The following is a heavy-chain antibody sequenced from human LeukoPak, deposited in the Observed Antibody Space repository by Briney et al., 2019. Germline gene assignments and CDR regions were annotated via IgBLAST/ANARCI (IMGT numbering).Heavy chain of an antibody. CDR1: GFTFSSYA. CDR3: AKDMGSGCSGGSCYSRNRFDP. V-gene: IGHV3-64*01. CDR2: ISSNGGST. J-gene: IGHJ5*02. Sequence: GGSLRLSCAASGFTFSSYAMHWVRQAPGKGLEYVSAISSNGGSTYYANSVKGRFTISRDNSKNTLYLQMNSLRAEDTAVYYCAKDMGSGCSGGSCYSRNRFDPWGQGTLVTVSS. D-gene: IGHD2-15*01.